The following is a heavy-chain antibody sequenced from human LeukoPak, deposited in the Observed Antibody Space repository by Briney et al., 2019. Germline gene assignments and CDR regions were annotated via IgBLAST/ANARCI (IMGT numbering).Heavy chain of an antibody. D-gene: IGHD5-24*01. J-gene: IGHJ4*02. Sequence: AGSLRPSSAPAAPTSSSYAMSWDSQAPGKGLEWVSAISGSGGSTYYADSVKGRFTISRDNSKNTLYLQMNSLRAEDTAVYYCAKAGERATIRDYWGQGTLVTVSS. V-gene: IGHV3-23*01. CDR1: APTSSSYA. CDR3: AKAGERATIRDY. CDR2: ISGSGGST.